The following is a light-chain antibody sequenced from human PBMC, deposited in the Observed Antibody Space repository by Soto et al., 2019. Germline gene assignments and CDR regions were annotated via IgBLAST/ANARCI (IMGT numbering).Light chain of an antibody. CDR2: SNN. CDR3: STWDDSLNGVV. Sequence: QSVLTQPPSASGTPGQRVTISCSGSSSNIGSNTVNWYQQLPGSAPRLLMYSNNQRPSGVPDRFFGSKSGTSAPLAISGLQSEDEADYYCSTWDDSLNGVVFGGGTKVTVL. CDR1: SSNIGSNT. J-gene: IGLJ2*01. V-gene: IGLV1-44*01.